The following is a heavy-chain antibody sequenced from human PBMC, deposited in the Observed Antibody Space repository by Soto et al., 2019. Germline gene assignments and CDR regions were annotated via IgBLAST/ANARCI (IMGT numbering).Heavy chain of an antibody. V-gene: IGHV3-21*01. CDR3: ARDLGYYYDSSGSRTGY. CDR2: ISSSSSYI. J-gene: IGHJ4*02. D-gene: IGHD3-22*01. CDR1: GFTFSSYS. Sequence: GGSLRLSCAASGFTFSSYSMNWVRQAPGKGLEWVSSISSSSSYIYYADSVKGRFTISRDNAKNSLYLQMNSLRAEDTAVYYCARDLGYYYDSSGSRTGYWGQGTRVTVSS.